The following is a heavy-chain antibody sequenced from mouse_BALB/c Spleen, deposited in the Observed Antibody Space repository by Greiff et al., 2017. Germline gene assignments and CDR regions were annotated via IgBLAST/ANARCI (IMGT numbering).Heavy chain of an antibody. V-gene: IGHV2-9*02. CDR3: ARGGYDYDGDYYAMDY. D-gene: IGHD2-4*01. J-gene: IGHJ4*01. CDR2: IWAGGST. CDR1: GFSLTSYG. Sequence: VQGVESGPGLVAPSQSLSITCTVSGFSLTSYGVHWVRQPPGKGLEWLGVIWAGGSTNYNSALMSRLSISKDNSKSQVFLKMNSLQTDDTAMYYCARGGYDYDGDYYAMDYWGQGTSVTVSS.